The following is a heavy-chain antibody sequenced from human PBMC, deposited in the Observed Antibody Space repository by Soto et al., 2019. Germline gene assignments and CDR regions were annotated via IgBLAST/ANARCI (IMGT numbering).Heavy chain of an antibody. V-gene: IGHV1-2*02. D-gene: IGHD5-18*01. Sequence: GASVKVSCKASGYTFTGYYMHWVRQAPGQGLEWMGWINPNSGGTNYAQKFQGRVTMTRDTSISTAYMELSRLRSDDTAVYYCARGGYSYGIYDAFDIWGQGTLVTVSS. J-gene: IGHJ3*02. CDR3: ARGGYSYGIYDAFDI. CDR2: INPNSGGT. CDR1: GYTFTGYY.